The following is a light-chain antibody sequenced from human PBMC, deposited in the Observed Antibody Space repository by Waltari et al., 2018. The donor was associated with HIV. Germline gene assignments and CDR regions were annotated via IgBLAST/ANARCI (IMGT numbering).Light chain of an antibody. Sequence: ETVLTQSLGTLPLSPGERATISCRASQSVSTRNLGWYQQKPGQAPRLPIDGTSSRATGLPYRFSGSGSGTYFTLTISRLEPEDFAVYYCHQYSTSPDTFGQGTKLEIK. J-gene: IGKJ2*01. CDR2: GTS. CDR1: QSVSTRN. CDR3: HQYSTSPDT. V-gene: IGKV3-20*01.